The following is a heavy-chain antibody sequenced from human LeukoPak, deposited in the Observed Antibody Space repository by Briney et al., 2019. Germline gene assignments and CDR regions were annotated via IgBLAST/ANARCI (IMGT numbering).Heavy chain of an antibody. CDR2: IKQDGSEK. Sequence: GGSLRLSCAASGFTFSSYWMSWVRQAPGKGLEWVANIKQDGSEKYYVDSVKGRFTISRDNAKNSLYLQMNSLRAEDTAVYYCAREMMVRGVIITQNFDYWGQGTLVTVSS. J-gene: IGHJ4*02. CDR1: GFTFSSYW. CDR3: AREMMVRGVIITQNFDY. D-gene: IGHD3-10*01. V-gene: IGHV3-7*01.